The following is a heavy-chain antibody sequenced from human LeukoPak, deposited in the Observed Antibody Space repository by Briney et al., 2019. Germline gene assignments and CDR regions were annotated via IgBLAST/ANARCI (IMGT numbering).Heavy chain of an antibody. CDR1: GITFSRFA. Sequence: PGGSLGLSCAASGITFSRFAMSWVRQAPGKGLEWVSGISDSGGSPYYADSVKGRFTISRDNSKNTLYLQMNGLRAEDTAIYYCATYRRGYHDTNESYYFDYWGQGTLVTVSS. CDR2: ISDSGGSP. CDR3: ATYRRGYHDTNESYYFDY. J-gene: IGHJ4*02. V-gene: IGHV3-23*01. D-gene: IGHD2-8*01.